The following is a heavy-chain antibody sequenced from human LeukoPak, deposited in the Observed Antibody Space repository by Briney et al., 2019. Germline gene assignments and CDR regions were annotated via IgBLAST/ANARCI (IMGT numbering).Heavy chain of an antibody. CDR1: GGSFSGYY. J-gene: IGHJ4*02. V-gene: IGHV4-34*01. Sequence: SETLSLTCAVYGGSFSGYYRSWIRQPPGKGLEWIGEINHSGSTNYNPSLKSRVTISVDTSKNQFSLKLSSVTAADTAVYYCAGAPPRITIFGVVISYFDYWGQGTLVTVSS. D-gene: IGHD3-3*01. CDR3: AGAPPRITIFGVVISYFDY. CDR2: INHSGST.